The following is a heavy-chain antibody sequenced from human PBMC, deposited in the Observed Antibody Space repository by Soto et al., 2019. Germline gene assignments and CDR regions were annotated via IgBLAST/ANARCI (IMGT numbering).Heavy chain of an antibody. CDR1: SDSISSSNW. V-gene: IGHV4-4*02. CDR3: ARRPTAELPSNWFDP. CDR2: VFTTGNT. J-gene: IGHJ5*02. Sequence: QVQLQESGPGLVKPSGTLSLTCAVSSDSISSSNWWSWVRQPPGKGLEWMGEVFTTGNTNYNPSLMSRVTISVDKSKNHFSLNLSSVTAADTSIYYCARRPTAELPSNWFDPWGQGILVTVSS. D-gene: IGHD2-15*01.